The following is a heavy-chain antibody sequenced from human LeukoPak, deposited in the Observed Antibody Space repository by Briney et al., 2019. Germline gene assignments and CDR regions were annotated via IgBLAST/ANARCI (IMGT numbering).Heavy chain of an antibody. CDR3: ARRGIDPVVAAPLYGMDV. V-gene: IGHV5-51*01. Sequence: GESLKISCKGSGYSFTSYWIGWVRQMPGKGLEWMGIIYPGDSDTRYSPSFQGQVTISADKSISTAYLQWSSLKASDTAMYYCARRGIDPVVAAPLYGMDVWGQGTTVTVSS. J-gene: IGHJ6*02. CDR1: GYSFTSYW. D-gene: IGHD2-2*01. CDR2: IYPGDSDT.